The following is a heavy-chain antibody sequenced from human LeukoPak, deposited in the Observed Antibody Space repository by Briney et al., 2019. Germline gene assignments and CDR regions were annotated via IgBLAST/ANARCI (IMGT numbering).Heavy chain of an antibody. D-gene: IGHD2-15*01. J-gene: IGHJ3*01. CDR3: ARARGAYSYEAFDL. CDR1: GLTFSSYA. Sequence: GGSLRLSCAGSGLTFSSYAMYWVRQAPGKGLEYVSFISTNGGSTDYANSVKGRFTISRDNSQNTLFLQMCSLRPEDTAVYYCARARGAYSYEAFDLWGQGTMVAVSS. V-gene: IGHV3-64*01. CDR2: ISTNGGST.